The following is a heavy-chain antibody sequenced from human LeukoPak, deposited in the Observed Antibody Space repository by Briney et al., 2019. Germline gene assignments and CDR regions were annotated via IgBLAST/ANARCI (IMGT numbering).Heavy chain of an antibody. D-gene: IGHD2-15*01. CDR2: TSGSGGTT. Sequence: GGSLRLPCAASGFTFSSYAMSWVRQAPGKGLEWVSGTSGSGGTTEYADSVKGRFTISRDNSKNTLYLQMNSLRAEDTAVYYCAKVRPTVVVAATRGAFDYWGQGAQVTVSS. J-gene: IGHJ4*02. CDR1: GFTFSSYA. CDR3: AKVRPTVVVAATRGAFDY. V-gene: IGHV3-23*01.